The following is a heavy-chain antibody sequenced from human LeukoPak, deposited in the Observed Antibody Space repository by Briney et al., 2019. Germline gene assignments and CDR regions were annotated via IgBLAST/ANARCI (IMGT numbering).Heavy chain of an antibody. CDR2: IIPIFGTA. V-gene: IGHV1-69*06. CDR3: ASAITGTASPRFDY. CDR1: GGTFSSYA. D-gene: IGHD1-7*01. J-gene: IGHJ4*02. Sequence: SVKVSCKASGGTFSSYAISWVRQAPGQGLEWMGGIIPIFGTANYAQKFQGRVTITADKSTSTAYMELSSLRSEDTAVYYCASAITGTASPRFDYWGQGTLVTVSS.